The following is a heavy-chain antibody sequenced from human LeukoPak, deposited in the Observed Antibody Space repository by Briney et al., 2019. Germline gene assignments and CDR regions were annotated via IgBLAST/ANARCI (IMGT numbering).Heavy chain of an antibody. CDR2: ISGSGGST. D-gene: IGHD5-18*01. CDR1: GFTFSSYA. V-gene: IGHV3-23*01. Sequence: GGSLRLSCAASGFTFSSYAMSWVRQAPGKGLEWVSAISGSGGSTYYADSVKGRFTISRDNSKNTLYLQMNSLRAEDTAVYYCAKGPIPSKIQLWFDYWGQGTLVTVSS. J-gene: IGHJ4*02. CDR3: AKGPIPSKIQLWFDY.